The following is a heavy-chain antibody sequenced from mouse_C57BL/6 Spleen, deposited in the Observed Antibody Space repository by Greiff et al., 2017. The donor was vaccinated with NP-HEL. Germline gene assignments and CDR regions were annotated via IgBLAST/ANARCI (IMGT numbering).Heavy chain of an antibody. CDR3: AKEEIYDGDYVNLDY. V-gene: IGHV1-72*01. CDR1: GYTFTSYW. J-gene: IGHJ2*01. CDR2: IDPNSGGT. Sequence: QVQLQQPGAELVTPGASVKLSCKASGYTFTSYWMHWVKQRPGRGLEWIGRIDPNSGGTKYNEKFKSKATLTVDTPSSTAYMQLSSLTSEDSAVYYGAKEEIYDGDYVNLDYGGQGTTLTVSS. D-gene: IGHD2-3*01.